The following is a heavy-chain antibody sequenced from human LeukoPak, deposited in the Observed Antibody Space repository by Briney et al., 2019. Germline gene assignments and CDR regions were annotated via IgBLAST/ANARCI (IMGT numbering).Heavy chain of an antibody. CDR1: GFTFDDYA. CDR3: AKAQSSSSSFDAFDI. CDR2: ISWNSGSI. Sequence: GGSQRLSCAASGFTFDDYAMHWGRQAPGKGLEWVSGISWNSGSIGFADSVKGRFTISRDNAKNSLYLQMNSLRAEDMALYYCAKAQSSSSSFDAFDIWGQGTMVTVSS. J-gene: IGHJ3*02. V-gene: IGHV3-9*03. D-gene: IGHD6-6*01.